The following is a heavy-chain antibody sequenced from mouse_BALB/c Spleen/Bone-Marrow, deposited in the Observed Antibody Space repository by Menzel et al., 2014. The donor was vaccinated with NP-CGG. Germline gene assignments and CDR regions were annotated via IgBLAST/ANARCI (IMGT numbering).Heavy chain of an antibody. Sequence: VQLQQSGAELVKPGASVKLSCTASGFNIKGTYMHWVKQRPEQGLEWIGRIDLANGNTKYDPKFQGKATITADASSNTACLQLSSMTSADTAVDYCGRVQLLRSRGFVYWGQGTTVTVSS. CDR1: GFNIKGTY. CDR2: IDLANGNT. V-gene: IGHV14-3*02. CDR3: GRVQLLRSRGFVY. D-gene: IGHD1-1*01. J-gene: IGHJ2*01.